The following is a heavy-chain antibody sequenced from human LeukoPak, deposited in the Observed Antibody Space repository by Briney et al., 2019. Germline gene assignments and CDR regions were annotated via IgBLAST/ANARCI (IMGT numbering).Heavy chain of an antibody. CDR2: ISSSGSTI. J-gene: IGHJ2*01. CDR1: GFTFSDYY. Sequence: GGSLRLSCAASGFTFSDYYMSWIRQAPGKGLEWGSYISSSGSTIYYADSVKGRFTISRDNAKNSLYLKMNSLRAEDTAVYYCARVDMYYYGSGALTPGYFDLWGRGTLVTVSS. D-gene: IGHD3-10*01. V-gene: IGHV3-11*04. CDR3: ARVDMYYYGSGALTPGYFDL.